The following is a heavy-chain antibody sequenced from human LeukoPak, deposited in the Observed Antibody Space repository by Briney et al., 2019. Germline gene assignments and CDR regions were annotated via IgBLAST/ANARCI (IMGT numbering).Heavy chain of an antibody. CDR2: ISSSSSYI. D-gene: IGHD3-22*01. CDR1: GFTFSSYW. Sequence: GGSLRLSCAASGFTFSSYWMNWVRQAPGKGLEWVSSISSSSSYIYYADSVKGRFTISRDNAKNSLYLQMNSLRAEDTAVYYCARDRGPQYYYDSSGYSPVDYWGQGTLVTVSS. V-gene: IGHV3-21*01. CDR3: ARDRGPQYYYDSSGYSPVDY. J-gene: IGHJ4*02.